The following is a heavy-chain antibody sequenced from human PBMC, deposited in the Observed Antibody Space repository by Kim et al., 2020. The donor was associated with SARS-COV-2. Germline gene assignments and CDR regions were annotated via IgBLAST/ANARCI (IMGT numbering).Heavy chain of an antibody. CDR2: INPSGGST. Sequence: ASVKVSCKASGYTFTSYYMHWVRQAPGQGLEWMGIINPSGGSTSYAQKFQGRVTMTRDTSTSTVYMELSSLRSEDTAVYYCARDLGSSGWYSAPPYYYYYGMDVWGQGTTVTVSS. CDR1: GYTFTSYY. CDR3: ARDLGSSGWYSAPPYYYYYGMDV. D-gene: IGHD6-19*01. J-gene: IGHJ6*02. V-gene: IGHV1-46*01.